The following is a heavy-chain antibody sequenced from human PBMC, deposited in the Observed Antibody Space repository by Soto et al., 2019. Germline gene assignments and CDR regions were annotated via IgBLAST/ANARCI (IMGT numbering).Heavy chain of an antibody. CDR3: VRSLGWLQYSWFDP. V-gene: IGHV4-30-4*01. CDR1: GGSISSDDYY. D-gene: IGHD3-16*01. Sequence: PSETLSLTCTVSGGSISSDDYYWSWIRQAPGRGLEWIGYIHSSGSIYYNPSLKSRATMSIDTAGNQFSLKVSSVTVADTAVYYCVRSLGWLQYSWFDPWGQGIPVTVSS. J-gene: IGHJ5*02. CDR2: IHSSGSI.